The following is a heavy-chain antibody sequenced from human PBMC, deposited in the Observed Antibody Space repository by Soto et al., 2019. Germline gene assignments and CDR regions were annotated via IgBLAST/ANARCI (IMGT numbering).Heavy chain of an antibody. D-gene: IGHD5-12*01. CDR1: GFTFSSYS. V-gene: IGHV3-48*04. J-gene: IGHJ4*02. CDR2: ISSSSSTI. CDR3: ARVRYSGYALTDS. Sequence: PGGSLRLSCAASGFTFSSYSMNWVRQAPGKGLEWVSYISSSSSTIYYADSVKGRFTISRDNAKNSLYLQMNSLRAEDTAVYYWARVRYSGYALTDSGGKEPPVTVPS.